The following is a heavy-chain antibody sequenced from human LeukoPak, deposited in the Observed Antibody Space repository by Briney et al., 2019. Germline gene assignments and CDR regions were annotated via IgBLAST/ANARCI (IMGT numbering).Heavy chain of an antibody. CDR3: ARAHCGGDCYPLQGFDP. CDR1: GFTFRSYE. J-gene: IGHJ5*02. CDR2: ISNSGTTI. Sequence: PGGSLRLSCAASGFTFRSYEMNWVRQAPGKGLEWVSYISNSGTTIYYADSVRGRFTISRDNAKNSLYLQMDSLGAEDTAVYYCARAHCGGDCYPLQGFDPWGQGTLVTVSS. V-gene: IGHV3-48*03. D-gene: IGHD2-21*02.